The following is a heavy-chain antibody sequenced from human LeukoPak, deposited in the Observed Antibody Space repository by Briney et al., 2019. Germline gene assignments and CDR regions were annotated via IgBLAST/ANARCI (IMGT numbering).Heavy chain of an antibody. CDR1: GFTFSSYS. Sequence: GGSLRLSCAAFGFTFSSYSMNWVRQAPGKGLEWVSSISRSSSYIYYADSLKGRFTITRDNAKISLFLQMNSLRAEDTAVYYCARAAQSRSTKDYYYMDVWGKGTTVTVSS. D-gene: IGHD6-6*01. CDR3: ARAAQSRSTKDYYYMDV. V-gene: IGHV3-21*01. J-gene: IGHJ6*03. CDR2: ISRSSSYI.